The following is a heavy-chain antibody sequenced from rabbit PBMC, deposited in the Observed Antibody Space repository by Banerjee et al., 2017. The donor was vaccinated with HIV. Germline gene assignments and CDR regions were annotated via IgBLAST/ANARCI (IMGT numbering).Heavy chain of an antibody. CDR2: IYTGSVST. CDR3: ATGSGWGGTRLDL. Sequence: QEQLEESGGDLVKPEGSLTLTCIASGFSFSSSYWICWVRQAPGKGLEWIACIYTGSVSTYYAIWAKGRFTISKTSSTTVTLQMTSLTAADTATYFCATGSGWGGTRLDLWGQGTLVTVS. D-gene: IGHD4-1*01. CDR1: GFSFSSSYW. V-gene: IGHV1S45*01. J-gene: IGHJ3*01.